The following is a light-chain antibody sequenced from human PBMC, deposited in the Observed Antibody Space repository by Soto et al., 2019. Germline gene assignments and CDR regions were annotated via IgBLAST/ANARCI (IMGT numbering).Light chain of an antibody. Sequence: DIQITQSPSSVSASVGDRVTITCRASQSIASWLAWYQQKPGEAPKLLIFAASSSQRGVPPRFSGRGSGTDFTLTISNLQPEDFATYYCQQANSFPFTFGPGTKVDIK. CDR3: QQANSFPFT. CDR2: AAS. CDR1: QSIASW. J-gene: IGKJ3*01. V-gene: IGKV1D-12*01.